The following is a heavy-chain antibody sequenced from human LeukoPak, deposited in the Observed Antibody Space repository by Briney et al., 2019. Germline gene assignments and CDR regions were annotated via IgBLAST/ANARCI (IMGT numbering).Heavy chain of an antibody. Sequence: HGGDLSLYWAGFGWPFSCSELHLVRQATGKGLELVWAIVFPCDPYYAASAKGRLTISTENAKNSLYLQMNSPTTAATAVYYCAREGPAPRWNNWYFDLWGRGTLVTVSS. J-gene: IGHJ2*01. CDR2: IVFPCDP. CDR1: GWPFSCSE. D-gene: IGHD1/OR15-1a*01. CDR3: AREGPAPRWNNWYFDL. V-gene: IGHV3-13*05.